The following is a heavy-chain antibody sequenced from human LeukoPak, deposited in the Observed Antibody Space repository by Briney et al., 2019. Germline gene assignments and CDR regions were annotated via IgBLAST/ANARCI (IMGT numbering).Heavy chain of an antibody. CDR3: ARGLKAITMVRGYYYYYMDV. CDR2: MNPNSGNT. V-gene: IGHV1-8*01. CDR1: GYTFTSYD. J-gene: IGHJ6*03. Sequence: ASVKVSCKSSGYTFTSYDINWVRQATGQGLEWMGWMNPNSGNTGYAQKFQGRVTMTRNTSISTAYMGLSSLRSEDTAVYYCARGLKAITMVRGYYYYYMDVWGKGTTVTVSS. D-gene: IGHD3-10*01.